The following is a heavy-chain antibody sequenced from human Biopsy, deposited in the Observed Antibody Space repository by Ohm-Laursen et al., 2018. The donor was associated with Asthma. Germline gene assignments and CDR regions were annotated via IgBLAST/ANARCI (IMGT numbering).Heavy chain of an antibody. V-gene: IGHV3-30*03. CDR2: ISYDGNHK. CDR1: GFMFRSFG. Sequence: SLRLSCSASGFMFRSFGMHWVRQAPGKGLEWVAVISYDGNHKFYEDSVKGRFTISRDNSKNTLYLQMNSLRTEDTAVYYCARRRGYSGHDNDYWGQGTLVSVSS. CDR3: ARRRGYSGHDNDY. J-gene: IGHJ4*02. D-gene: IGHD5-12*01.